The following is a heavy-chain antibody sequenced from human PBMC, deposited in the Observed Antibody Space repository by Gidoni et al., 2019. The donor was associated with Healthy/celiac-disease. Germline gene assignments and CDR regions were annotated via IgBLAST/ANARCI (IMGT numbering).Heavy chain of an antibody. Sequence: QFQLVQSRAEVKKPGASVKVSCKASVYTFTSYGISWVRQAPGQGLEWMGWISAYNGNTNDAQKFKGRVTMTTDTSTSKAYMELRSLRSDDTAVYYCARDDSSGWYLPDYWGQGTLVTVSS. J-gene: IGHJ4*02. CDR1: VYTFTSYG. D-gene: IGHD6-19*01. CDR2: ISAYNGNT. V-gene: IGHV1-18*04. CDR3: ARDDSSGWYLPDY.